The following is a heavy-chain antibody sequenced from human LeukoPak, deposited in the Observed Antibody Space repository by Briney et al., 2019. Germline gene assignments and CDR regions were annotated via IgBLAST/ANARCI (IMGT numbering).Heavy chain of an antibody. CDR3: ARDIYDYYYYYYYMYV. V-gene: IGHV4-34*01. J-gene: IGHJ6*03. CDR1: GGSFSGYY. D-gene: IGHD3-16*01. Sequence: SETLSLTCAVYGGSFSGYYWSWIRQPPGQGLEWIGEINHSGSTNYNPSLKSRVTISVDTSKNQFSLKLSSVTAADTAVYYCARDIYDYYYYYYYMYVWGKRTTVTVSS. CDR2: INHSGST.